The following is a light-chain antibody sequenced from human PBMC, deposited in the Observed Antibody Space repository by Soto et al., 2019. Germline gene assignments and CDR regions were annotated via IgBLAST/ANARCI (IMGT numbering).Light chain of an antibody. J-gene: IGKJ1*01. CDR1: QSITSN. CDR3: QQYNNWPPWT. Sequence: EIMMTQSPATLSVSPGERATLSCRASQSITSNLAWYQQKPGQAPRLLLYGASTRATGIPARFSGSGSGTEFTLTISSLQSEHFAVYYCQQYNNWPPWTFGQGTKVEIK. V-gene: IGKV3-15*01. CDR2: GAS.